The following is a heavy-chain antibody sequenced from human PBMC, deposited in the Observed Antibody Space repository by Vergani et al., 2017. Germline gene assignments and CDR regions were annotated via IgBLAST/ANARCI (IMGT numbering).Heavy chain of an antibody. Sequence: QVQLVQSGAEVKKPGASVKVSCKASGYTFTSYYKHWVRQAPGQGLEWMGIINPSGGSTSYAQKFQGRVTMTRDTATSTVYMELSSLRSEDTAVYYCARDKISVFGAPNWYFDLWGRGTLVTVSS. CDR2: INPSGGST. D-gene: IGHD3-3*01. CDR3: ARDKISVFGAPNWYFDL. V-gene: IGHV1-46*01. CDR1: GYTFTSYY. J-gene: IGHJ2*01.